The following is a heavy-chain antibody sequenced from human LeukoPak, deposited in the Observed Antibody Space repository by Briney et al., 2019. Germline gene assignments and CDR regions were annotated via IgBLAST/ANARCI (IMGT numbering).Heavy chain of an antibody. D-gene: IGHD6-19*01. V-gene: IGHV1-46*01. CDR3: ARVHDSDWYFDY. Sequence: ATVKVSCKASGYSFTTYYMHWVRQAPGQGLEWMGIIKPSGGSTSYAQKFQDSVTMTRDTSTSTVYMELSSLRSEDTAVYYCARVHDSDWYFDYWGQGTLVTVSS. J-gene: IGHJ4*02. CDR2: IKPSGGST. CDR1: GYSFTTYY.